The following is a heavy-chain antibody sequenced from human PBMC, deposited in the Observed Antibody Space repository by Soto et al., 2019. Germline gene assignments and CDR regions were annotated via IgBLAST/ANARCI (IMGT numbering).Heavy chain of an antibody. V-gene: IGHV3-53*02. CDR1: GFTVSSDS. Sequence: EVQLVETGGDLIQPGGSLRLSCAASGFTVSSDSMTWVRQAPGKGLEWISIIYSDNNTDYADSVKGRFSISRDTSKNILYIQMNSLRAEDTAEYYCARHYSAMGVWGQGTTVTFSS. CDR2: IYSDNNT. J-gene: IGHJ6*02. CDR3: ARHYSAMGV.